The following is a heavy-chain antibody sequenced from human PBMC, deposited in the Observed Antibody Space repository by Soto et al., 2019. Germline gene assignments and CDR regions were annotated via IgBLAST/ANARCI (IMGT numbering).Heavy chain of an antibody. CDR2: IFSNDEK. D-gene: IGHD5-12*01. Sequence: SGPTLVNPTETLTLTCTCAGFSLSNARMGVSWIRQPPGKALEWLAHIFSNDEKSYSTSLKSRLTISKDTSKSQVVLTMTNMDPVDTATYYCARRRGYSGYDSDFWFDRWGQGTLVTVSS. CDR3: ARRRGYSGYDSDFWFDR. CDR1: GFSLSNARMG. V-gene: IGHV2-26*01. J-gene: IGHJ5*02.